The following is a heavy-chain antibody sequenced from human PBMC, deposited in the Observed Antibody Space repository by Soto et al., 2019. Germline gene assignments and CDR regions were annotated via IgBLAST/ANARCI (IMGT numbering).Heavy chain of an antibody. V-gene: IGHV3-11*01. J-gene: IGHJ3*02. D-gene: IGHD2-15*01. CDR2: ISSSGSTI. CDR1: GFTFSDYY. CDR3: ARDGGYCSGGSCYDAFDI. Sequence: GGSLRLSCAASGFTFSDYYMSWIRQAPGKGLEWVSYISSSGSTIYYADSVKGGFTISSDKAKNSLYLQMNSLRAEDTVVYYCARDGGYCSGGSCYDAFDIWGQGTMVTVSS.